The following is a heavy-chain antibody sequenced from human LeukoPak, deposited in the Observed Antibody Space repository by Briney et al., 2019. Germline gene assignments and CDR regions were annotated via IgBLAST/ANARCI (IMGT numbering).Heavy chain of an antibody. CDR1: GGSFSGYY. CDR2: INHSGST. V-gene: IGHV4-34*01. Sequence: SETLSLTCAVYGGSFSGYYWSWIRQPPGKGLEWIGEINHSGSTNYNPSLKSRVTISVDTSKNQFSLKLSSVTAADTALYYCARGASLDWSQQFYYYYMDVWGKGTTVTVSS. D-gene: IGHD3/OR15-3a*01. J-gene: IGHJ6*03. CDR3: ARGASLDWSQQFYYYYMDV.